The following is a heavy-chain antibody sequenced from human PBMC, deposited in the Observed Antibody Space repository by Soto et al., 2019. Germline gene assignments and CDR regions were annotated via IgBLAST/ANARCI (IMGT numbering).Heavy chain of an antibody. J-gene: IGHJ3*02. CDR2: IWYDGSNK. CDR3: ARPNTYYDILTGPPAHDAFDI. V-gene: IGHV3-33*01. D-gene: IGHD3-9*01. CDR1: GFTFSSYG. Sequence: QVQLVESGGGVVQPGRSLRLSCAASGFTFSSYGMHWVRQAPGKGLEWVAVIWYDGSNKYYADSVKGRFTISRDNSKNTQYLQMNSLRSVDTAVYYCARPNTYYDILTGPPAHDAFDIWGQGTMVTVSS.